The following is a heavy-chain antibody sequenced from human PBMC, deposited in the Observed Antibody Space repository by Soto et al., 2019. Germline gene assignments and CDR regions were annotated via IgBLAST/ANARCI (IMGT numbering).Heavy chain of an antibody. CDR1: GFTFSSYG. Sequence: QVKLVESGGGVVQPGRSLRLSCAASGFTFSSYGMHWVRQAPGKGLEWVAVISYDGSNKYYADSVKGRFTISRDNSKNTLYLQMNSLRAEDTAVYYCAKDEKGGSLNWGQGTLVTVSS. CDR2: ISYDGSNK. J-gene: IGHJ4*02. V-gene: IGHV3-30*18. CDR3: AKDEKGGSLN. D-gene: IGHD1-26*01.